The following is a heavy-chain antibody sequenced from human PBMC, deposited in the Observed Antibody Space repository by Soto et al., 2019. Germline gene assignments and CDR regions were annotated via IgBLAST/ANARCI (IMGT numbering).Heavy chain of an antibody. CDR2: VYHNGNT. CDR1: GASITTNHW. D-gene: IGHD6-19*01. Sequence: PWKTLSLTCAVSGASITTNHWRSWVRQAPGKGLEWIGEVYHNGNTNYNPSLKSRATMSIDTSKNQFSLKLTSVTAADTAMYYCARDAAVPGETDRFDSWGQGTLVTVSS. CDR3: ARDAAVPGETDRFDS. J-gene: IGHJ4*02. V-gene: IGHV4-4*02.